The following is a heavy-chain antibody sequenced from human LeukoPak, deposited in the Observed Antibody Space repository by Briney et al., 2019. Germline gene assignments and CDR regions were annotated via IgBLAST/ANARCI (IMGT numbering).Heavy chain of an antibody. V-gene: IGHV1-18*01. J-gene: IGHJ4*02. CDR3: VAVSGSYYYFDY. Sequence: ASVKVSCKASGYTFTSYDISWVRQAPGQGLEWMGWISAYNGNTNYAQKLQGRVTMTTDTSTSTAYMELRSLRSDDTAVYYCVAVSGSYYYFDYWGQGTLVTVSS. CDR1: GYTFTSYD. CDR2: ISAYNGNT. D-gene: IGHD1-26*01.